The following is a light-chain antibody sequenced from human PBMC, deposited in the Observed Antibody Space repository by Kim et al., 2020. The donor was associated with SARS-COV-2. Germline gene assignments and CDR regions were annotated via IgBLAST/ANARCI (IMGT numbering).Light chain of an antibody. CDR2: DAS. J-gene: IGKJ5*01. Sequence: QGESATLPCKASQGVRGNYLAWYQQKPGQPPRLLIYDASNRATGIPDRFIGSGSGTDFTLTISRLEPEDSAIYYCQVYDRSPLITFGQGTRLEIK. CDR3: QVYDRSPLIT. CDR1: QGVRGNY. V-gene: IGKV3-20*01.